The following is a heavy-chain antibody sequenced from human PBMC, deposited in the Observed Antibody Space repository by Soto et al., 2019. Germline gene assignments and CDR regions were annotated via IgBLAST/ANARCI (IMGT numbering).Heavy chain of an antibody. Sequence: GASVKVSCKASGYTFTSYDISWVRQAPGQGLEWMGWISAYNGNTNYAQKLQGRVTMTTDTSTSTVYMELSSLRSEDTAVYYCARDIVVVPAAPYGMDVWGQGTTVTVSS. D-gene: IGHD2-2*01. V-gene: IGHV1-18*01. J-gene: IGHJ6*02. CDR3: ARDIVVVPAAPYGMDV. CDR2: ISAYNGNT. CDR1: GYTFTSYD.